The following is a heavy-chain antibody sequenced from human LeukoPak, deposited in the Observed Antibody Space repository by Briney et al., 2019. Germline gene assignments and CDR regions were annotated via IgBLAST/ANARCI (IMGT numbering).Heavy chain of an antibody. CDR1: GFTFSSDA. J-gene: IGHJ4*02. Sequence: PGGSLRLSCAASGFTFSSDAMSWVRQAPGMGLEWVSAISGSGGSTYYADSVKGRFTISRDNSKNTLYLQMNSLRAEDTAVYYCAKGASAGYYDAVAAPPNHYWGQGTLVTVSS. CDR3: AKGASAGYYDAVAAPPNHY. V-gene: IGHV3-23*01. D-gene: IGHD6-19*01. CDR2: ISGSGGST.